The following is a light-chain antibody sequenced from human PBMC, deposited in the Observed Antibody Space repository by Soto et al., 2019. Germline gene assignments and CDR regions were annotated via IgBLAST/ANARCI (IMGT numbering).Light chain of an antibody. V-gene: IGLV7-46*01. CDR3: LLFYSGVRV. CDR1: TGAVTSGHY. J-gene: IGLJ3*02. Sequence: QAVVTQEPSLTVSPGGTVTLTCGSSTGAVTSGHYPYWFQQRPGQAPRTLIFDTSNKHSWTPARFSGSLLGGKAALTLSGAQPEDEAQYYCLLFYSGVRVFGGGTKLTVL. CDR2: DTS.